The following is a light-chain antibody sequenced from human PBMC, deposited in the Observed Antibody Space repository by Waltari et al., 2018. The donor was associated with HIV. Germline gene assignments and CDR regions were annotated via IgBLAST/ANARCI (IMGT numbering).Light chain of an antibody. Sequence: QSVLTQPPSASGTPGQQVPLSCSGSSSNIGINFLYWYQQVPSTTPKLLIHTNDRRPSGVPDRFSGSKSGTSASLAISGLRSEDEAYYYCSSWDDSLSGVLFGGGTKLTVL. CDR1: SSNIGINF. J-gene: IGLJ2*01. CDR2: TND. CDR3: SSWDDSLSGVL. V-gene: IGLV1-47*01.